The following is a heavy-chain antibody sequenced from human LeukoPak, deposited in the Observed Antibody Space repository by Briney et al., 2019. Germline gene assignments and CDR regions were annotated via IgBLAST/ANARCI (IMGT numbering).Heavy chain of an antibody. CDR3: ARGWLAETTVVTPYNY. Sequence: SVTVSCTTSGGTFSNYAISWVRQAPGQGLEWMGGIIPIFGTANYAQKFQGRVTITADESTSTAYMELSSLRSEDTAVYYCARGWLAETTVVTPYNYWGQGTLVTVPS. CDR1: GGTFSNYA. CDR2: IIPIFGTA. V-gene: IGHV1-69*13. D-gene: IGHD4-23*01. J-gene: IGHJ4*02.